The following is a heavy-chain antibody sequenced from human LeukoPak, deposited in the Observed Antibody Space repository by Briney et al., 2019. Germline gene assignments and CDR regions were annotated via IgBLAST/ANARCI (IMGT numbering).Heavy chain of an antibody. J-gene: IGHJ4*02. CDR1: GGSVSSGSYY. V-gene: IGHV4-61*03. CDR2: IYYSGST. Sequence: SETLSLTCTVSGGSVSSGSYYWSWIRQPAGKGLEWIGYIYYSGSTNYNPSLKSRVTISVDTSKNHFSLKLSSVTAADTAVYYCASPEISLAAYYFDYWGQGTLVTVSS. D-gene: IGHD2-15*01. CDR3: ASPEISLAAYYFDY.